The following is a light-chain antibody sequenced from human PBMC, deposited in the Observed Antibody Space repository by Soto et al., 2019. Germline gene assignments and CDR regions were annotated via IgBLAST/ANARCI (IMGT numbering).Light chain of an antibody. CDR3: QQYGSSPRT. J-gene: IGKJ1*01. CDR2: GAS. Sequence: EIVLTQSPGTLSLSPGERATLSCRASQSVSSSYLAWYQQKPGLAPRLLIYGASSRATGIPDRFSGSGSGTDFPLTISRLEPEDFAVYYCQQYGSSPRTFGQGTKVEIK. V-gene: IGKV3-20*01. CDR1: QSVSSSY.